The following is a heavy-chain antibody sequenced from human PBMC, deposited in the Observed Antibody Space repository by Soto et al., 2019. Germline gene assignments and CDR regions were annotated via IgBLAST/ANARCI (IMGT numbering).Heavy chain of an antibody. Sequence: PGWSMRLSCAASGFTFSSYGMHWVRQDPGKGLEWVAVISYDGSNKYYADSVKGRFTISRDNSKNTLYLQMNSLRAEDTAVYYCAKDRRLDGYYYYYGMDVWGQGTTVTVSS. CDR1: GFTFSSYG. V-gene: IGHV3-30*18. J-gene: IGHJ6*02. CDR2: ISYDGSNK. CDR3: AKDRRLDGYYYYYGMDV.